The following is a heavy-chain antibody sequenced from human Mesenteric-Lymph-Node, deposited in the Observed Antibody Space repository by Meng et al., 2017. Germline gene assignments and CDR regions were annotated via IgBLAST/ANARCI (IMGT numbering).Heavy chain of an antibody. Sequence: EVQLVESGGGLVKPGESLRLSCAASGFTFRSYSMHWVRQAPGKGLEWVSSIGGRSTYIYYADSVKGRFTISRDNAKNSLYLQMNSLRAEDTAVYYCARALGPVQDIDIDYWGRGTLVTVSS. V-gene: IGHV3-21*01. D-gene: IGHD4-17*01. CDR1: GFTFRSYS. J-gene: IGHJ4*02. CDR2: IGGRSTYI. CDR3: ARALGPVQDIDIDY.